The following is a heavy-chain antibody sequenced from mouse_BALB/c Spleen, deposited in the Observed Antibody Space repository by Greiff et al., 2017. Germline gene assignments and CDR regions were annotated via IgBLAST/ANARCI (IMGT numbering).Heavy chain of an antibody. D-gene: IGHD1-1*01. CDR3: ARGHYYGSSYAMDY. CDR1: GFTFSRFG. Sequence: EVKLMESGGGLVQPGGSRNLSFAASGFTFSRFGMHWVRQAPEKGLEWVAYISSGSSTIYYADTVKGRFTISRDNPKHTLFLQMTSLRSEDTAMYYCARGHYYGSSYAMDYWGQGTSVTVSS. V-gene: IGHV5-17*02. J-gene: IGHJ4*01. CDR2: ISSGSSTI.